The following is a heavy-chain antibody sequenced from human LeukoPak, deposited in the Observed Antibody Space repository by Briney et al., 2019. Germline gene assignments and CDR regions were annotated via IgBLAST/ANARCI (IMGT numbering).Heavy chain of an antibody. CDR3: ARRLKVTEHFDY. Sequence: SETLSLTCTVSGGSISSTSYYWGWIRQPPGKGLEWIGAIYYTGRTYYNPSLNTRVTMSVDTSKNQFSLKLSSVTAADTAVYYCARRLKVTEHFDYWAREPWSPSPQ. D-gene: IGHD2-21*02. J-gene: IGHJ4*02. CDR1: GGSISSTSYY. V-gene: IGHV4-39*01. CDR2: IYYTGRT.